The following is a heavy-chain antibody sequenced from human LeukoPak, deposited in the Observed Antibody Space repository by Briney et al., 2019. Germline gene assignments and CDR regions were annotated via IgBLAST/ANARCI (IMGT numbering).Heavy chain of an antibody. CDR3: ARGMVGATLRADFYYYYYYMDV. D-gene: IGHD1-26*01. CDR2: MNPNSGNT. Sequence: ASVKVSCKASGYTFTSYDINWVRPATGQGLEWMGWMNPNSGNTGYAQKFQGRVTITRNTSISTAYMELSSLRSEDTAVYYCARGMVGATLRADFYYYYYYMDVWGKGTTVTVSS. J-gene: IGHJ6*03. V-gene: IGHV1-8*03. CDR1: GYTFTSYD.